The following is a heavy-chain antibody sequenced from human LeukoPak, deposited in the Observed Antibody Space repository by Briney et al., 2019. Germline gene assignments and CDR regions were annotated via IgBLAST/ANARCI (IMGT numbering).Heavy chain of an antibody. Sequence: PGGSLRLSCAAAGFTFSSYAMSWVRQAPGKGLEWVSAISGSGGSTYYADSVKGRFTFSRDNAKNSLYLQMNSLRAEDTAVYYCPREEMKYDFWSGYFSDHWGQGTLVTVPS. CDR2: ISGSGGST. V-gene: IGHV3-23*01. CDR3: PREEMKYDFWSGYFSDH. D-gene: IGHD3-3*01. J-gene: IGHJ5*02. CDR1: GFTFSSYA.